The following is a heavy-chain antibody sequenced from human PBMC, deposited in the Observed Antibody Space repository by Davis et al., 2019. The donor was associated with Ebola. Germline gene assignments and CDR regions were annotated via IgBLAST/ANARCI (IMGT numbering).Heavy chain of an antibody. J-gene: IGHJ6*02. Sequence: PGGSLRLSCVVSGITFSSYGMHWVRQAPGKGLEWVAVVTPEGSEKYYADSVKGRFIVSRDNSKNTLYLQMNSLRADDTAVYYCAKLRDVWLNVYNMDVWGQGTMVTVSS. CDR1: GITFSSYG. CDR3: AKLRDVWLNVYNMDV. CDR2: VTPEGSEK. D-gene: IGHD1-1*01. V-gene: IGHV3-30*18.